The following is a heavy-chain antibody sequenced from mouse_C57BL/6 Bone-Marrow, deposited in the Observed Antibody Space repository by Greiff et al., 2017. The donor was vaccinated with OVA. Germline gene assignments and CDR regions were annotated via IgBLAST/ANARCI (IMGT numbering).Heavy chain of an antibody. D-gene: IGHD2-1*01. CDR2: IDPENGDT. V-gene: IGHV14-4*01. CDR3: TSYGNFDD. J-gene: IGHJ2*01. Sequence: VQLQQSGAELVRPGASVKLSCTASGFNFKDDSMHWVKQRPEQGLEWIGWIDPENGDTEYASKFQGKATITADTSSNTAYLQLSSLTAEDTAVYYCTSYGNFDDWGQGTTLTVSS. CDR1: GFNFKDDS.